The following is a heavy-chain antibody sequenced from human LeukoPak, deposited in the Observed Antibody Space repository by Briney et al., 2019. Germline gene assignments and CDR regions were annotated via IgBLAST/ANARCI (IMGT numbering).Heavy chain of an antibody. Sequence: KPGGSLRLSCAASGFTFSNAWMSWVRQAPGKGLEWVGRIKSKTDGGTTDYAAPVKGRFTISRDDSKNTLYLQMNSLKTEDTAVYYCTTAVWYYDILTGYQRFDYWGQGTLVTVSS. V-gene: IGHV3-15*01. CDR3: TTAVWYYDILTGYQRFDY. D-gene: IGHD3-9*01. J-gene: IGHJ4*02. CDR1: GFTFSNAW. CDR2: IKSKTDGGTT.